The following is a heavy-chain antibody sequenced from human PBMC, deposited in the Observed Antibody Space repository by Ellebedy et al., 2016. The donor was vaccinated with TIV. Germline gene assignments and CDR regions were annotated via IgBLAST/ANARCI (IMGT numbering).Heavy chain of an antibody. D-gene: IGHD2-2*01. V-gene: IGHV3-30*04. CDR3: ARDRLVPAAKTYYYYGMDV. Sequence: GGSLRLSXAASGFTFSSYAMHWVRQAPGKGLEWVAVISYDGSNKYYADSVKGRFTISRDNSKNTLYLQMNSLRAEDTAVYYCARDRLVPAAKTYYYYGMDVWGQGTTVTVSS. CDR2: ISYDGSNK. J-gene: IGHJ6*02. CDR1: GFTFSSYA.